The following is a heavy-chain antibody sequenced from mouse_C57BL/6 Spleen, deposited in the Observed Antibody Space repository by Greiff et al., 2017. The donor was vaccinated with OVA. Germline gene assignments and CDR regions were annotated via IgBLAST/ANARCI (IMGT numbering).Heavy chain of an antibody. V-gene: IGHV1-61*01. D-gene: IGHD2-5*01. Sequence: QVQLKQPGAELVRPGSSVKLSCKASGYTFTSYWMDWVKQRPGQGLEWIGNIYPSDSETHYNQKFKDKATLTVDKSSSTAYMQLSSLTSEDSAVYYCAREGGYSNYDAMDYWGQGTSVTVSS. J-gene: IGHJ4*01. CDR2: IYPSDSET. CDR1: GYTFTSYW. CDR3: AREGGYSNYDAMDY.